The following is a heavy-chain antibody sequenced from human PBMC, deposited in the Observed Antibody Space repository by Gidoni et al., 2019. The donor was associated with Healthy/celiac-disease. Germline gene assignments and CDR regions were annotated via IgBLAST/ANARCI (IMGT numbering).Heavy chain of an antibody. CDR3: ARDQVEQASFDY. J-gene: IGHJ4*02. CDR1: GFTFSSYA. D-gene: IGHD1-26*01. Sequence: QVQLVESGGGVVQPGRSLRLSCAASGFTFSSYAMHWVRQAPGKGLEWGAVISYDGSNKYYADSVKGRFTISRDNSKNTLYLQMNSLRAEDTAVYYCARDQVEQASFDYWGQGTLVTVSS. CDR2: ISYDGSNK. V-gene: IGHV3-30-3*01.